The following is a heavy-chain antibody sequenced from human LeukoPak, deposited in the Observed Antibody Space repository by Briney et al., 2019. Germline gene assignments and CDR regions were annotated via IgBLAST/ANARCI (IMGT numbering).Heavy chain of an antibody. Sequence: PSETLSLTCTVSGGSISSSSYYWGWIRQPPGKGLEWIGSIYYSGSTYYNPSLKSRVTISVDTSKNQFSLKLSSVIAADTAVYYCARHIGRSGYYSRRPGAFDIWGQGTMVTVSS. V-gene: IGHV4-39*01. D-gene: IGHD3-22*01. J-gene: IGHJ3*02. CDR1: GGSISSSSYY. CDR2: IYYSGST. CDR3: ARHIGRSGYYSRRPGAFDI.